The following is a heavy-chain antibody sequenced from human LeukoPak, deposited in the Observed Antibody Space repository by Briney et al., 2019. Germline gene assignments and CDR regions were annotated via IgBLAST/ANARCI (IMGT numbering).Heavy chain of an antibody. CDR2: IYYRGST. CDR3: ARGKGYDILTGYPSLDYYYYMDV. V-gene: IGHV4-59*01. CDR1: VCSIRSYY. D-gene: IGHD3-9*01. J-gene: IGHJ6*03. Sequence: SEPLSLTCRVSVCSIRSYYWSWIRQPPGKGLEGIGYIYYRGSTNYNRSLKRRFTISVDTSKNQFSLKLSSVTAADPAVYYCARGKGYDILTGYPSLDYYYYMDVWGKGTTVTVSS.